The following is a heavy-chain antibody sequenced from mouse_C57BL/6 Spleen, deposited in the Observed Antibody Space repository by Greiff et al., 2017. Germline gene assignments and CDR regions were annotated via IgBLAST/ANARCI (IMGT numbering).Heavy chain of an antibody. CDR2: IDPETGGT. J-gene: IGHJ1*03. Sequence: VQLQESGAELVRPGASVTLSCKASGYTFTDYEMHWVKQTPVHGLEWIGAIDPETGGTAYNQKFKGKAILTADKSSSTAYMELRSLTSEDSAVYYCTRGNYDVWGTGTTLTVSS. CDR1: GYTFTDYE. CDR3: TRGNYDV. V-gene: IGHV1-15*01.